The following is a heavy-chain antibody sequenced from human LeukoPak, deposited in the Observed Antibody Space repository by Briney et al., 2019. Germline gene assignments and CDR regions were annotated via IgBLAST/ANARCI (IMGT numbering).Heavy chain of an antibody. CDR1: GFTFSRYW. V-gene: IGHV3-7*03. CDR3: ARYSSGWFDAFDI. CDR2: IKQDGSEK. D-gene: IGHD6-19*01. Sequence: GGSLRLSCAASGFTFSRYWMSWVRQAPVKGLEWVANIKQDGSEKYYVDSLKGRFTISRDNPKNSVYLQMNSLRVEDTAVYYCARYSSGWFDAFDIWGQGTMVTVSS. J-gene: IGHJ3*02.